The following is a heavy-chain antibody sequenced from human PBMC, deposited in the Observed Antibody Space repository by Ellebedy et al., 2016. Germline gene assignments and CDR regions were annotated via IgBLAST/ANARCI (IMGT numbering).Heavy chain of an antibody. J-gene: IGHJ4*02. CDR3: AREIRNSYYWADS. V-gene: IGHV3-7*03. D-gene: IGHD1-26*01. CDR2: IKQDGSEK. CDR1: GFTFSSYW. Sequence: GESLKISXAASGFTFSSYWMSWVRQAPGKGLEWVANIKQDGSEKYYVDSVKGRFTISRDNAKNSLYLQMNSLRAEDTAVYYCAREIRNSYYWADSWGQGTLVTVSS.